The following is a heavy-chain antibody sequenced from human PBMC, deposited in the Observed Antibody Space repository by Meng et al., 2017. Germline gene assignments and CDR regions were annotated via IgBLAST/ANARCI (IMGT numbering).Heavy chain of an antibody. V-gene: IGHV4-39*07. Sequence: QLRAQGWGPGLGKPSRPLPLTCIASGGSISRSSYYWGWIRQPPGKGLEWIGSIYYSGSTYYNPSLKSRVTISVDTSKNQFSLKLSSVTAADTAVYYCARVPYYGSGSYQYNWFDSWGQGTLVTVSS. CDR2: IYYSGST. CDR3: ARVPYYGSGSYQYNWFDS. J-gene: IGHJ5*01. CDR1: GGSISRSSYY. D-gene: IGHD3-10*01.